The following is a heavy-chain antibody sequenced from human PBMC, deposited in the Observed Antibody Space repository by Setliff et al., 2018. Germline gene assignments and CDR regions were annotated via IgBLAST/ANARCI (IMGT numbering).Heavy chain of an antibody. CDR3: AHTEYGRYFDY. CDR1: GFSLSSSAAG. CDR2: IYWDDAK. J-gene: IGHJ4*02. Sequence: SGPTLVNPTETLTLTCTFSGFSLSSSAAGVGWIRQAPRKALEWLALIYWDDAKRYSPSLRSRLTVTKDTSKNQVVLTMTSMDPVDTATYYCAHTEYGRYFDYWGQGTLVTVSS. V-gene: IGHV2-5*02. D-gene: IGHD1-26*01.